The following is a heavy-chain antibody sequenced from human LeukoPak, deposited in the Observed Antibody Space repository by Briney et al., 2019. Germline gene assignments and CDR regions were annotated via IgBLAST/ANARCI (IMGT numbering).Heavy chain of an antibody. D-gene: IGHD3-10*01. CDR3: VEITMARGLLTYGLDV. CDR2: IISNGGST. Sequence: GGSLRLSCSASGFTFSSYAMRWVRQAPGKGLEYVSAIISNGGSTHYADSVKGRFTISRDNSKNTLYLQMSSLRVEDTAVYSCVEITMARGLLTYGLDVWGQGTTVTVSS. CDR1: GFTFSSYA. V-gene: IGHV3-64D*06. J-gene: IGHJ6*02.